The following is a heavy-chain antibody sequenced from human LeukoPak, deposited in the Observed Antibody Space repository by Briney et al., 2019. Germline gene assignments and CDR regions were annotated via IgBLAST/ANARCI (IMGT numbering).Heavy chain of an antibody. CDR1: GFTFSSYA. Sequence: GGSLRLSCAASGFTFSSYAMHWVRQAPGKGLEWVAVISYDGSNKYYADSVKGRFTISRDNSKNTLYLQMISLRAEDTAVYYCARDSGFSSSWYYFDYWGQGTLVTVSS. D-gene: IGHD6-13*01. CDR3: ARDSGFSSSWYYFDY. CDR2: ISYDGSNK. V-gene: IGHV3-30-3*01. J-gene: IGHJ4*02.